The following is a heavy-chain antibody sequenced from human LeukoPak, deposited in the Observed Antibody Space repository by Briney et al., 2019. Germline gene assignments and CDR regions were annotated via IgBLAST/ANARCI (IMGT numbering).Heavy chain of an antibody. CDR3: TRVNSYNGFDI. D-gene: IGHD2/OR15-2a*01. CDR1: GFTFSSYA. J-gene: IGHJ3*02. CDR2: ISGSGGST. Sequence: GGSLRLSCAASGFTFSSYAMSWVRQAPGKGLEWVSAISGSGGSTYYADSVKGRFTISRDNSKNTLYLQMNSLRAEDTAVYYCTRVNSYNGFDIWGQGTMVTVSS. V-gene: IGHV3-23*01.